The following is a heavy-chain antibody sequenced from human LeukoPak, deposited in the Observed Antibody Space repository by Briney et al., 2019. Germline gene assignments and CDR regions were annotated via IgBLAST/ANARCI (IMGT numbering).Heavy chain of an antibody. V-gene: IGHV3-23*01. CDR3: ARETSLAGFASGLGFNY. CDR2: ISGSGGNT. J-gene: IGHJ4*02. CDR1: GFTFSSYA. D-gene: IGHD6-19*01. Sequence: GSLRLSCAASGFTFSSYAMTWVRRAPGKGLEWVSVISGSGGNTNSADSVKGRFTISRDNSKNTLYLQMNSLRAEDTATYYCARETSLAGFASGLGFNYWGQGILVTVSS.